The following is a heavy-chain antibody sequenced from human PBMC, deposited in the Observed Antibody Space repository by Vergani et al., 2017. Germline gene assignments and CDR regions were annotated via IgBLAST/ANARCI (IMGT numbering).Heavy chain of an antibody. CDR3: ARDSLIVAVPAATYNWFDP. J-gene: IGHJ5*02. D-gene: IGHD2-2*01. V-gene: IGHV3-7*01. CDR1: GFTFSNYW. CDR2: IKQDGSEK. Sequence: EVQLVESGGGLVQPGGSLRLSCAASGFTFSNYWMSWVRQAPGKGLEWVANIKQDGSEKYYVDSVKGRFTISRDNAKNSLYLQMNSLRAEDTAVYYCARDSLIVAVPAATYNWFDPWGQGTLVTVSS.